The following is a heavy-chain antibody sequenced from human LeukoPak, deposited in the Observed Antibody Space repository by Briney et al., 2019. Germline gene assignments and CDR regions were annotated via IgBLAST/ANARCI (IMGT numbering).Heavy chain of an antibody. J-gene: IGHJ2*01. Sequence: ASVKVSCKASGYTFTSYGVSWVRRAPGQGLEWMGWISAYNGNTNYAQKLQGRVTMTTDTSTSTAYMELRSLRSDDTAVYYCARSGYCSSTSCPRYFDLWGRGTLVTVSS. CDR3: ARSGYCSSTSCPRYFDL. D-gene: IGHD2-2*01. CDR2: ISAYNGNT. V-gene: IGHV1-18*01. CDR1: GYTFTSYG.